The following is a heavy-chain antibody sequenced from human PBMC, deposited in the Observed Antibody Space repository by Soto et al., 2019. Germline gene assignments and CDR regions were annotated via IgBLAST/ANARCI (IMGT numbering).Heavy chain of an antibody. CDR3: ARLPKGSLVTA. J-gene: IGHJ4*02. V-gene: IGHV3-48*02. D-gene: IGHD2-21*02. Sequence: GGSLRLSCVASGFSFSDYSMNWVRQAPGKGLQWVSYISSSSDNTYYADSVKGRFTVSRDNAKNALFLQMNSLRDDDTATYYCARLPKGSLVTAWGQGTRVTVSS. CDR2: ISSSSDNT. CDR1: GFSFSDYS.